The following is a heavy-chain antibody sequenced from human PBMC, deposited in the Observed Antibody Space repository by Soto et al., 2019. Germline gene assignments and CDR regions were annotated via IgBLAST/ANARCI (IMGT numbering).Heavy chain of an antibody. CDR3: ARDADDYGGTNWFDP. CDR2: IDSKSGGT. Sequence: ASVKVSFKTSGYPFTGHYLHLVRQAPGQGLEWMGWIDSKSGGTNYAQNFQGRVTITRDTSISTAYMELSSLTSDDTAVYYCARDADDYGGTNWFDPWGQGTMVTVSS. CDR1: GYPFTGHY. V-gene: IGHV1-2*02. D-gene: IGHD4-17*01. J-gene: IGHJ5*02.